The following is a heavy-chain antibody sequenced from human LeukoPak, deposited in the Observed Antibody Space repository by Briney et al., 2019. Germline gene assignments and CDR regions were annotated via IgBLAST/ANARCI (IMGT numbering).Heavy chain of an antibody. D-gene: IGHD5-24*01. CDR1: GFTFSRYA. CDR3: VKDDGWVQYAN. J-gene: IGHJ4*02. Sequence: GGSLRLSCAASGFTFSRYAMSWVRQAPGKGLEWVSAIGGSGGSTYYADSVKGRFTISRDNSKNTLYLQMNSLRAEDTAVYYCVKDDGWVQYANWGQGTLVTVSS. V-gene: IGHV3-23*01. CDR2: IGGSGGST.